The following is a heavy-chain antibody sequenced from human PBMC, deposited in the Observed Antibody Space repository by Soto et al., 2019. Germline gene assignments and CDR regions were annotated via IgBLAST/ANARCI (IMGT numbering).Heavy chain of an antibody. CDR2: ISYDGSNK. CDR3: AKDAYCSGGSCYYVYYYGMDV. J-gene: IGHJ6*02. Sequence: PGGSLRLSCAASGFTLSSYGMHWVRQAPGKGLEWVAVISYDGSNKYYADSVKGRFTISRDNSKNTLYLQMNSMRAEDTAVYYCAKDAYCSGGSCYYVYYYGMDVWGQGTTVTVSS. CDR1: GFTLSSYG. D-gene: IGHD2-15*01. V-gene: IGHV3-30*18.